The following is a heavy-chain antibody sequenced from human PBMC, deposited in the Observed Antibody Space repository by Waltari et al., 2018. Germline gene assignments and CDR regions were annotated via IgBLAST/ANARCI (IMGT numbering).Heavy chain of an antibody. D-gene: IGHD1-26*01. CDR2: IIPIFGTA. J-gene: IGHJ6*03. CDR1: GGTFSSYA. Sequence: QVQLVQSGAEVKKPGSSVKVSCKASGGTFSSYAISWVRQAPGQGLEWMGGIIPIFGTANYAQKFQGRVTSTTDESTSTAYMELSSLRSEDTAVYYCASEGSGSYYDYYYMDVWGKGTTVTVSS. CDR3: ASEGSGSYYDYYYMDV. V-gene: IGHV1-69*05.